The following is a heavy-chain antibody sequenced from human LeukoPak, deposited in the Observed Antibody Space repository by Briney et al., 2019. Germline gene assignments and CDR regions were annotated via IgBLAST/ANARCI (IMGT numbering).Heavy chain of an antibody. CDR1: GGSFSGYY. J-gene: IGHJ5*02. D-gene: IGHD3-3*01. CDR3: ARGNTDYDFWSGYYIGWFDP. V-gene: IGHV4-34*01. CDR2: INHSGST. Sequence: SETLSLTCAVYGGSFSGYYWSWIRQPPGKGLEWIGEINHSGSTNYNPSLKSRVTMSVDTSKNQFSLKLSSVTAADTAVYYCARGNTDYDFWSGYYIGWFDPWGQGTLVTVSS.